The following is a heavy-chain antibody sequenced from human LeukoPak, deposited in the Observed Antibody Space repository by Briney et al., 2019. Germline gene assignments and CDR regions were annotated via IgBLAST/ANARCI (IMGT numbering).Heavy chain of an antibody. Sequence: SETLSLTCAVYGGSFSGYYWSWIRQPPGKGLEWIGEINHSGSTNYNPSLKSRVTISVDTSKNQFSLKLSSVTAADTAVYYCARGTIAAAAGSNLSDASGEGTLVTVSS. D-gene: IGHD6-13*01. V-gene: IGHV4-34*01. J-gene: IGHJ5*02. CDR2: INHSGST. CDR3: ARGTIAAAAGSNLSDA. CDR1: GGSFSGYY.